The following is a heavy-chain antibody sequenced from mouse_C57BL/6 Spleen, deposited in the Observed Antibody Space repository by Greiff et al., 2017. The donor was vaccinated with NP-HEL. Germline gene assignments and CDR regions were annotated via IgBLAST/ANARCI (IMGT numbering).Heavy chain of an antibody. J-gene: IGHJ2*01. CDR3: ARSNCYGSSPDY. D-gene: IGHD1-1*01. V-gene: IGHV1-80*01. CDR1: GYAFSSYW. CDR2: IYPGDGDT. Sequence: VQLQQSGAELVKPGASVKISCKASGYAFSSYWMNWVKQRPGKGLEWIGQIYPGDGDTNYNGKFKGKATLTADKSSSTAYLQLSSLTSEDSAVYYCARSNCYGSSPDYWGQGTTLTVSS.